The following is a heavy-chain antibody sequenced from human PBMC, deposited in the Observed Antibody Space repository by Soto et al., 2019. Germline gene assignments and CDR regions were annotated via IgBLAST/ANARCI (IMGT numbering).Heavy chain of an antibody. CDR1: GGTFSSYA. V-gene: IGHV1-69*01. Sequence: QVQLVQSGAEVKKPGSSVKVSCKASGGTFSSYAISWVRQAPGQGLEWMGGILPISGTANYAQKFQGRVTITADESTSTAYMELSSLRSEDTAVYYCARSQGSSTSLEIYYYYYYGMDVWGQRTTVTVSS. CDR3: ARSQGSSTSLEIYYYYYYGMDV. J-gene: IGHJ6*02. D-gene: IGHD2-2*01. CDR2: ILPISGTA.